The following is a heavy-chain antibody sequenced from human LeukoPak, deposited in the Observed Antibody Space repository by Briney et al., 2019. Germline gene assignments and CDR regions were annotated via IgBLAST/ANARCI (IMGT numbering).Heavy chain of an antibody. CDR1: GFTFSDYY. CDR2: ISYDGSNK. CDR3: AKHLNGDYWDFDL. V-gene: IGHV3-30*18. J-gene: IGHJ2*01. D-gene: IGHD4-17*01. Sequence: PGGSVRLFCAASGFTFSDYYMSWIRQAPGKGLEWVAVISYDGSNKNHADSVKGRFTTSRDNSKNTLYLQMNSLRAEDTAVYYCAKHLNGDYWDFDLWGRGPLV.